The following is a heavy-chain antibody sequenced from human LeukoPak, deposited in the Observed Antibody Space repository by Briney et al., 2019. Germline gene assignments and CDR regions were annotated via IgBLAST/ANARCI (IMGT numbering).Heavy chain of an antibody. CDR3: VRGYSFGPYGMDV. CDR1: GFPFSSYA. CDR2: ISDSGGST. Sequence: GGSPRLSCSASGFPFSSYAMHWVRQAPGKGLEYVSAISDSGGSTYYADSVKGGFTISRDNSKNTLYLQMSSLRAEDTAVYFCVRGYSFGPYGMDVWGQGTTVTVSS. J-gene: IGHJ6*02. V-gene: IGHV3-64D*09. D-gene: IGHD2-15*01.